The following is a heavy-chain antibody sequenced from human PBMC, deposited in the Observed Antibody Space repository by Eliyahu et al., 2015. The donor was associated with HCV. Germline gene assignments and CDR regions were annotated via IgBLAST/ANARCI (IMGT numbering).Heavy chain of an antibody. D-gene: IGHD2-2*01. CDR2: IYHSGST. CDR1: GYSISSGYY. CDR3: ARDQGGIVVVPAANEYYFDY. J-gene: IGHJ4*02. Sequence: QVQLQESGPGLVKPSETLSLTCAVSGYSISSGYYXGWIRQPPGKGLEWIGSIYHSGSTYYNPSLKSRVTISVDTSKNQFSLKLSSVTAADTAVYYCARDQGGIVVVPAANEYYFDYWGQGTLVTVSS. V-gene: IGHV4-38-2*02.